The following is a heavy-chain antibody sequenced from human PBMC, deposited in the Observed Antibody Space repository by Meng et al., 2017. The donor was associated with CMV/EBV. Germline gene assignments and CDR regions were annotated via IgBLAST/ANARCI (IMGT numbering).Heavy chain of an antibody. J-gene: IGHJ4*02. CDR2: IYYSGST. V-gene: IGHV4-39*07. CDR3: ARKYYDFWSGYYYYFDY. D-gene: IGHD3-3*01. Sequence: GSLRLSCTVSGGSTSSSSYYWGWIRQPPGKGLEWIGSIYYSGSTYYNPSLKSRVTISVDTSKNQFSLKLSSVTAADTAVYYCARKYYDFWSGYYYYFDYWGQGTLVTVSS. CDR1: GGSTSSSSYY.